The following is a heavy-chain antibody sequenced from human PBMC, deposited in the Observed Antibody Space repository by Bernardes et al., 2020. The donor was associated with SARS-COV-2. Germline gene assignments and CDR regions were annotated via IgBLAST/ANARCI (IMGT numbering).Heavy chain of an antibody. V-gene: IGHV4-34*01. Sequence: SETLSLTCEVYGGFFSSHYWAWIRQPPGRGLEWVGEINHSGSSTYNPSLKSRVTLPVDTSKMQFSLKLTSVNAADMTVYYCARGASFGFLSAYSFGRGGPFDPWGQGVLVTVAS. CDR3: ARGASFGFLSAYSFGRGGPFDP. J-gene: IGHJ5*02. CDR2: INHSGSS. D-gene: IGHD3-3*01. CDR1: GGFFSSHY.